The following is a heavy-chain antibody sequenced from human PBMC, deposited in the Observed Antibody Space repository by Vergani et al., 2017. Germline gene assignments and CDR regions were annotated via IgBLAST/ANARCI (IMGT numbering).Heavy chain of an antibody. Sequence: EVQLLESGGGLVQPGGSLRLSCAASGFTFSSYSMNWVRQAPGKGLEWVSSISSSSSYIYYADSVKGRFTISRDNAKNSLYLQMNSLRAEDTAVYYCARDNGDYYYGMDVWGQGTTVTVSS. CDR3: ARDNGDYYYGMDV. V-gene: IGHV3-21*01. D-gene: IGHD4-17*01. J-gene: IGHJ6*02. CDR1: GFTFSSYS. CDR2: ISSSSSYI.